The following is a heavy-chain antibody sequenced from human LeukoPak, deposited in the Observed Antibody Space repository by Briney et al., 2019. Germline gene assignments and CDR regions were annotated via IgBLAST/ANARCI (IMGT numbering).Heavy chain of an antibody. Sequence: GGSLRLSCAASGFTFSSYAMSWVRQAPGKGLEWVANIKQDGSEKFYVDSVKGRFTISRDNAKNSLYLQMNSLRAEDTAVYYCACGSYSLDYWGQGTLVTVSS. CDR1: GFTFSSYA. CDR3: ACGSYSLDY. CDR2: IKQDGSEK. D-gene: IGHD1-26*01. J-gene: IGHJ4*02. V-gene: IGHV3-7*01.